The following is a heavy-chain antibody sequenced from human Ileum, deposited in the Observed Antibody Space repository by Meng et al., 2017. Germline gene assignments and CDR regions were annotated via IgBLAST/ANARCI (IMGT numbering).Heavy chain of an antibody. CDR3: ARYYYDSSGVTWFDP. D-gene: IGHD3-22*01. CDR2: FYFSGST. V-gene: IGHV4-31*03. J-gene: IGHJ5*02. Sequence: GHHQESGTGLVKPSQTLYLTCTVSGDSISSGDHYWTWSRQHPGKGLEWIGYFYFSGSTYYNPSLKSRVSISVDTSKNQFSLRMSSVTAADTAVYYCARYYYDSSGVTWFDPWGQGTLVTVSS. CDR1: GDSISSGDHY.